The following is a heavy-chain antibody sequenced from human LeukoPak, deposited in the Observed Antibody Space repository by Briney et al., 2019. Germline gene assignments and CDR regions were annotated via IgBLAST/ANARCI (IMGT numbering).Heavy chain of an antibody. Sequence: GGSLRLSCAASGFTFSNYWMSWVRQSPGRGLEWVSNIDRDGSAEYYVDSVGGRFTVSRDNAKNSLYLQIDSLRAEDTAVYYCARADNYGSILDYWGRGTLVIVSS. V-gene: IGHV3-7*04. CDR1: GFTFSNYW. CDR3: ARADNYGSILDY. D-gene: IGHD3-10*01. J-gene: IGHJ4*02. CDR2: IDRDGSAE.